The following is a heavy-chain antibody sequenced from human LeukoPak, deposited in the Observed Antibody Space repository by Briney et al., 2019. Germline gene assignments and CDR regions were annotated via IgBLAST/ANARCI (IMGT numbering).Heavy chain of an antibody. CDR3: AAEGSSSWYKDYYYGMDV. D-gene: IGHD6-13*01. V-gene: IGHV1-58*01. J-gene: IGHJ6*02. CDR2: IVVGSGNT. Sequence: ASVNVSCKASGFTFTSSAVQWVRQARGQRLEWIGWIVVGSGNTNYAQKFQERVTITRDMSTSTAYMELSSLRSEDTAVYYCAAEGSSSWYKDYYYGMDVWGQGTTVTVSS. CDR1: GFTFTSSA.